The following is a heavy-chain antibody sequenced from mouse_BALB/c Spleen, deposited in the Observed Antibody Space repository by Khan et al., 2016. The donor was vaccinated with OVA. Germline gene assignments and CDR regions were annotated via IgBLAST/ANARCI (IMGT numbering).Heavy chain of an antibody. CDR2: INPSNDYT. Sequence: QVQLKESGAELARPGASVKMSCKASGYTFTSYTMHWVKQRPGQGLEWIGYINPSNDYTNYNQKFKDKATLTADKSSCTAYLQLSSLTSEDSAVDYCAREGAYYRNDGGFAYWGQGTLVTVSA. CDR3: AREGAYYRNDGGFAY. V-gene: IGHV1-4*01. CDR1: GYTFTSYT. J-gene: IGHJ3*01. D-gene: IGHD2-14*01.